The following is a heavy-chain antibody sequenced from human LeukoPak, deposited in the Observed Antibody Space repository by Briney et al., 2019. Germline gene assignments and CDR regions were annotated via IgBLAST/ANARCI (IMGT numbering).Heavy chain of an antibody. CDR1: GFSFNTYS. CDR2: INDDTP. D-gene: IGHD3-10*01. Sequence: GGSLRLSCTTSGFSFNTYSMSWVRQAPGKGLEWVSAINDDTPYYTDSVKGRFTVSRDNSKDTLYLHLNSLRAEDTAIYYCANWVEGSLQYFDYWGQGALVTVSS. V-gene: IGHV3-23*01. J-gene: IGHJ4*02. CDR3: ANWVEGSLQYFDY.